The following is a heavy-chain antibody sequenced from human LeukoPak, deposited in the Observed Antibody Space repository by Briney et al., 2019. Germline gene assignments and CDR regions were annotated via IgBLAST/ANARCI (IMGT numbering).Heavy chain of an antibody. Sequence: GASVKVSCKASGYTFTGYYMHWVRQAPGQGLEWMGWMNPNSGDTGYAQKFQGRVTMTRNTSISTAYMELSSLRSEDTAVYYCARDSHYYGSGTYDYFDYWGQGTLVTVSS. V-gene: IGHV1-8*02. D-gene: IGHD3-10*01. CDR2: MNPNSGDT. CDR3: ARDSHYYGSGTYDYFDY. J-gene: IGHJ4*02. CDR1: GYTFTGYY.